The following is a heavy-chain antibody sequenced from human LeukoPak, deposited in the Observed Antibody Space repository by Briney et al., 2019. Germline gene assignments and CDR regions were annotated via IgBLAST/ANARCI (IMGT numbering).Heavy chain of an antibody. CDR2: INTDGSST. CDR1: GFTFSGFW. J-gene: IGHJ6*02. Sequence: GGSLRLPCAVSGFTFSGFWMSWSRQAPGKGLVWVSHINTDGSSTTYADSVKGRFTISRDNAKNTLFLLMNSLRAEDTAVYYCARDSNYGLDVWGQGTTVTVSS. D-gene: IGHD2/OR15-2a*01. V-gene: IGHV3-74*01. CDR3: ARDSNYGLDV.